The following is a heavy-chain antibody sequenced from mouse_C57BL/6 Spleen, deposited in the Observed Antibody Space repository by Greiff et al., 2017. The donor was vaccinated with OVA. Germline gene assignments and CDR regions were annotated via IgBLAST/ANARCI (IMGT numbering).Heavy chain of an antibody. V-gene: IGHV1-39*01. CDR1: GYSFTDYN. Sequence: EVKLQESGPELVKPGASVKISCKASGYSFTDYNMNWVKQSNGKSLEWIGVINPNYGTTSYNQKFKGKATLTVDQSSSTAYMQLNSLTSEDSAVYYCATQTAQAGAWFAYWGQGTLVTVSA. CDR3: ATQTAQAGAWFAY. J-gene: IGHJ3*01. D-gene: IGHD3-2*02. CDR2: INPNYGTT.